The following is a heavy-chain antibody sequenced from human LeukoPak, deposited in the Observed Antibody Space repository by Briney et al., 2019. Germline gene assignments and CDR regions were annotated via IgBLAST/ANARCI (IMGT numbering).Heavy chain of an antibody. Sequence: ESSETLSLTCTVSGGSISSYYWSWIRQPPGNGLEWIGFIYDSGSTNYNPSLKSRVTISVDTSKNQVSLKLSSVTAADTAVYYCARRHDYFDYWGQGTLVTVSS. CDR1: GGSISSYY. V-gene: IGHV4-59*01. CDR3: ARRHDYFDY. CDR2: IYDSGST. J-gene: IGHJ4*02.